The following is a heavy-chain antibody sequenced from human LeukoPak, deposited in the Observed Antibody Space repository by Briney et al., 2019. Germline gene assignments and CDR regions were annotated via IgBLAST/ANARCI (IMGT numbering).Heavy chain of an antibody. J-gene: IGHJ3*02. D-gene: IGHD3-22*01. CDR3: ARVQRDYDSSGYPADAFDI. V-gene: IGHV4-59*01. CDR1: GDSISSYY. CDR2: IYYNGST. Sequence: PSETLSLTCTVSGDSISSYYWSWIRQPPGKGREWIGYIYYNGSTNYNPSLKSRVTISVDTSKNQFSLKLSSVTAADTAVYYRARVQRDYDSSGYPADAFDIWGQGTMVTVSS.